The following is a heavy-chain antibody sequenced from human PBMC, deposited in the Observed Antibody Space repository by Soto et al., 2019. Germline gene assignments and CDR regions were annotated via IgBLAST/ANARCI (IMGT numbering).Heavy chain of an antibody. V-gene: IGHV3-7*03. Sequence: EVQLVKSGGGLVQPGGSLRLSCAASGFTFGNYWMTWVRQAPGKGLEWVANMKQDESEKYYVDSVRGRFTISRDDARNSLYLQMNSLRAEDTAVYYCARGRAAASGWGQGTLVTVSS. CDR3: ARGRAAASG. J-gene: IGHJ4*02. CDR2: MKQDESEK. CDR1: GFTFGNYW. D-gene: IGHD6-13*01.